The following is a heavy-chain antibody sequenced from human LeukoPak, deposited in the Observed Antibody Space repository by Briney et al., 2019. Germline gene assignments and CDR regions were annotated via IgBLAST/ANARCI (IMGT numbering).Heavy chain of an antibody. D-gene: IGHD3-10*01. CDR1: GYPFSAHF. J-gene: IGHJ4*02. V-gene: IGHV7-4-1*02. CDR3: VRGTPTPGMDY. Sequence: ASVKVSCKASGYPFSAHFLNWVRQAPGQGLEWMGNIDTTTGNPRYAQDFTGRFVFSLDTSVSTAYLQITSLEADDTAAHYCVRGTPTPGMDYWGQGTQVTVSS. CDR2: IDTTTGNP.